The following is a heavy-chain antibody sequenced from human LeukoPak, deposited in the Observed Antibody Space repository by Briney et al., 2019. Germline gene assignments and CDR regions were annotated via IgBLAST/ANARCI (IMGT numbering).Heavy chain of an antibody. V-gene: IGHV3-53*04. Sequence: GGSLRLSCAASRFTVSSNYMSWVRQAPGKGLEGVSVIYSGGSTYYADSVKGRFTISRHNSKNTLYLQMNSLRAQDTAVYDCASRVLTSRVVPAGYYDGMDVWGQGTTVTVSS. J-gene: IGHJ6*02. CDR1: RFTVSSNY. CDR3: ASRVLTSRVVPAGYYDGMDV. CDR2: IYSGGST. D-gene: IGHD2-2*01.